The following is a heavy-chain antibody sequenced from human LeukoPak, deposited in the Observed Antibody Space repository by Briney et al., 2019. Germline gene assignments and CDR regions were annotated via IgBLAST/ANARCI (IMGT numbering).Heavy chain of an antibody. CDR2: ISSSSSTI. Sequence: SGGSLRLSCAASGSTFSTYWMSWVRRAPGKGLEWVSYISSSSSTIYYADSVKGRFTISRDNAKNSLYLQMNSLRAEDTAVYYCARDCSGTSCSGFGTFDICGQGTMVTVSS. CDR3: ARDCSGTSCSGFGTFDI. D-gene: IGHD2-2*01. CDR1: GSTFSTYW. V-gene: IGHV3-48*04. J-gene: IGHJ3*02.